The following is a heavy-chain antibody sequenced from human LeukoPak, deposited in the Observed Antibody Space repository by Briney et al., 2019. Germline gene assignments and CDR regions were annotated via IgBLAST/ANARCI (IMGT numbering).Heavy chain of an antibody. CDR2: INPSGGST. V-gene: IGHV1-46*01. CDR1: GYTFTNYF. CDR3: ARRMGHYFAP. J-gene: IGHJ4*02. Sequence: GASVKVSCKASGYTFTNYFMHWVRQAPGQGLEWMGIINPSGGSTTYAQKFQARVTLTSDMSTATVYMELSSLRSEDTAVYYCARRMGHYFAPWGQGTLVTVSS. D-gene: IGHD2-8*01.